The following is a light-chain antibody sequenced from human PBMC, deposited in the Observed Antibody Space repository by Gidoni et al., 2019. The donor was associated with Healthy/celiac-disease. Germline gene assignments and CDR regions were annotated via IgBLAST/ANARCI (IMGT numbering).Light chain of an antibody. V-gene: IGKV3-11*01. CDR2: DAS. J-gene: IGKJ5*01. Sequence: EIVLRQSPATLSLSPGERATLSCRASQSVSSYLAWYQQKPGQAPRLLIYDASNRATGIPARFSGSGSGTDFTLTISSLEPEDFAVYYCQQSSNWPPWITFGQXTRLEIK. CDR1: QSVSSY. CDR3: QQSSNWPPWIT.